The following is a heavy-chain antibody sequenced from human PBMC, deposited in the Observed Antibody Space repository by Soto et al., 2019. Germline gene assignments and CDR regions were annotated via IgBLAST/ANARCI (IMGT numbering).Heavy chain of an antibody. Sequence: GECLKISCKGSGHSFTTYSISWVLQMPGKGLAWMGRIDPSDSYTNYSPSFPGHVTVSADKSISTAYLQWSSLKASDTAMYYCARHPTTLFYYYGMDVRDQFTTVTVS. CDR1: GHSFTTYS. J-gene: IGHJ6*02. CDR2: IDPSDSYT. V-gene: IGHV5-10-1*01. D-gene: IGHD4-4*01. CDR3: ARHPTTLFYYYGMDV.